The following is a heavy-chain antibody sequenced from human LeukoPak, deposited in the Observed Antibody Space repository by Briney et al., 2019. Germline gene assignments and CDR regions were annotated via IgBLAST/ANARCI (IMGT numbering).Heavy chain of an antibody. Sequence: GGSLRLSCAASGFTFSDYYMSWIRQAPGKGLEWVSGINWNGGSTGYADSVKGRFTISRDNAKNSLYLQMNSLRAEDTALYYCARGKDGPFDYWGQGTLVTVSS. CDR1: GFTFSDYY. J-gene: IGHJ4*02. V-gene: IGHV3-20*04. CDR3: ARGKDGPFDY. CDR2: INWNGGST.